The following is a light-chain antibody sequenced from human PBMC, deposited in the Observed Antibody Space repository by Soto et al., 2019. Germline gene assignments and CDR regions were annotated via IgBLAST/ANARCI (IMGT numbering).Light chain of an antibody. J-gene: IGKJ1*01. CDR3: QQYYSFPT. CDR1: QSVSSN. V-gene: IGKV3-15*01. Sequence: EIVMTQSPATLSVSPGERATLSCRASQSVSSNLAWYQQKPGQAPRLLIYGASTRATGIPARFSGSGSGTDFTRTISSVQSEDGAVYCCQQYYSFPTFGQGSKVDIK. CDR2: GAS.